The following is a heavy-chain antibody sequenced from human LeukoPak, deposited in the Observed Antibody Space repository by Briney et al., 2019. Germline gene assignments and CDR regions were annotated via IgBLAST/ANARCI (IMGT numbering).Heavy chain of an antibody. J-gene: IGHJ5*02. D-gene: IGHD3-10*01. Sequence: SETLSLTCTVSGGSISSGSYYWSWIRQPAGKGLEWIGRIYTSGSTNYNPSLKSRVAISIDKSKSQFSLKLSSVTAADTAVYYCARVLWRITMVRGVRWFDPWGQGTLVTVSS. CDR3: ARVLWRITMVRGVRWFDP. CDR2: IYTSGST. CDR1: GGSISSGSYY. V-gene: IGHV4-61*02.